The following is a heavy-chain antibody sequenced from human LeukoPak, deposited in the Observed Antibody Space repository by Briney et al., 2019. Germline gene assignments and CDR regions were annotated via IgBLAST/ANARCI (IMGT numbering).Heavy chain of an antibody. D-gene: IGHD2-21*01. CDR2: MSPSGSS. CDR1: GGSFSDYY. V-gene: IGHV4-34*01. Sequence: SETLSLTCAVYGGSFSDYYWTWIRQTPGKGLEWIGEMSPSGSSNYNPSLKSRVTMSVDTSKNQFSLRLSSVTAADTAVYYCARVFDKDVWGKGTTVTVSS. CDR3: ARVFDKDV. J-gene: IGHJ6*03.